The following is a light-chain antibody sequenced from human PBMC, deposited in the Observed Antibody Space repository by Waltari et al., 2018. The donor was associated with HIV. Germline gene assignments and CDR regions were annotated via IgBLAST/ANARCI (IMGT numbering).Light chain of an antibody. CDR1: SSNIGNND. CDR2: ENN. CDR3: GTWDSSLNADVV. J-gene: IGLJ2*01. V-gene: IGLV1-51*02. Sequence: QSVLTQPPSVSAAPGQKVTISCSGSSSNIGNNDVSWYRHPPGTAPKLLIYENNKRPSGIPDRFSGSKSGTSATLGITGLQTGDEADYYCGTWDSSLNADVVFGGGTKLTVL.